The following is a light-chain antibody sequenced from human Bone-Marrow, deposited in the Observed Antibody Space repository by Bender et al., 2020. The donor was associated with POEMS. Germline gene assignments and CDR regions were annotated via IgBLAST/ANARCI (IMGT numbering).Light chain of an antibody. Sequence: QSALTQPASVSGSPGQSITISCTGTNSDVGSYKYFSWYQQHPGKAPKLMLYDVTYRPSGVSNRFSGSKSGNTASLTISGLQAEDEADYYCCSYTRFNTWVFGGGTKLTVL. J-gene: IGLJ3*02. CDR2: DVT. CDR3: CSYTRFNTWV. CDR1: NSDVGSYKY. V-gene: IGLV2-14*03.